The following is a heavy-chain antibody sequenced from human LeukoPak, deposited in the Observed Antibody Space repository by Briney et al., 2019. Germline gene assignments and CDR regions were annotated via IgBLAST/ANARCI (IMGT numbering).Heavy chain of an antibody. V-gene: IGHV3-21*01. D-gene: IGHD6-13*01. CDR2: ISSSSSYI. CDR1: GFPFSSYS. CDR3: VPIAARYLHTFDY. Sequence: GGSLRLSCAASGFPFSSYSMNWVRQAPGRGLEWVSSISSSSSYIYYADSVKGRFTISRDNAKNSLYLQMNSLRAEDTAVYYCVPIAARYLHTFDYWGQGTLVTVSS. J-gene: IGHJ4*02.